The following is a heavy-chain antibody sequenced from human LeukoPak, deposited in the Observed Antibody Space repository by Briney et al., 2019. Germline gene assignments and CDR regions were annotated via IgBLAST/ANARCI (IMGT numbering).Heavy chain of an antibody. CDR1: GGSIGSYY. Sequence: SETLSLTCTVSGGSIGSYYWSWIRQPPGKGLEWIGYIYYSGSTNYNPSLKSRVTISVDTSKNQFSLKLSSVTAADTAVYYCARFPMGATRVGWFDPWGQGTLVTVSS. J-gene: IGHJ5*02. D-gene: IGHD1-26*01. CDR2: IYYSGST. V-gene: IGHV4-59*01. CDR3: ARFPMGATRVGWFDP.